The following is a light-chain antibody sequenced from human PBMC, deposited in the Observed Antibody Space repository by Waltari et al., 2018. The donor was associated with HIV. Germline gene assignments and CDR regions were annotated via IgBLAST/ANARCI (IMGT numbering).Light chain of an antibody. CDR1: QGIRND. V-gene: IGKV1-17*01. CDR2: AAS. CDR3: VQQNSYPRT. Sequence: DIQMTQSASSLSASVGDRITITCRASQGIRNDLGWYQLKPGKAPTRLIYAASSLRSGVPLRFSGSGSGTECTLAFSSLQPEELATYDCVQQNSYPRTFGGGTKVEIK. J-gene: IGKJ4*01.